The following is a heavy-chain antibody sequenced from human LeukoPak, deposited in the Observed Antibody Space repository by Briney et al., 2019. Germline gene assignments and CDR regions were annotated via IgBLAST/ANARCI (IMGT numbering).Heavy chain of an antibody. CDR2: VYHSGST. J-gene: IGHJ2*01. CDR3: AGSDGICRGWYFDL. CDR1: GGSINSSSYY. V-gene: IGHV4-39*01. Sequence: SETLSLTCTVSGGSINSSSYYWGWIRQPPGKGLVWIGTVYHSGSTLYNPSLESRVIISVDTSRNQFSLRLSSVTAADTAVYFCAGSDGICRGWYFDLWGRGSLVTVSS. D-gene: IGHD1-26*01.